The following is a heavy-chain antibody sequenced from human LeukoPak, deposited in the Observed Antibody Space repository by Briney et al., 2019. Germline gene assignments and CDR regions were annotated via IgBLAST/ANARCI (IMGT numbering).Heavy chain of an antibody. CDR2: INHSGST. V-gene: IGHV4-34*01. CDR1: GGSFSGYY. Sequence: SETLSLTCAVYGGSFSGYYWSWIRQPPGKGLEWIGEINHSGSTNYNPSLESGVTITVDKSTNQFPLKLSSVTAAGTGVYYCARGPGYWGQGTLVTVSS. J-gene: IGHJ4*02. CDR3: ARGPGY.